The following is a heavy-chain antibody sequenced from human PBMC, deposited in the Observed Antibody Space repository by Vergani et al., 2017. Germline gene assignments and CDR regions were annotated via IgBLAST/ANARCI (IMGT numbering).Heavy chain of an antibody. D-gene: IGHD5-24*01. CDR2: VISKKDGGRA. CDR1: GLNFNDAW. J-gene: IGHJ4*02. V-gene: IGHV3-15*01. Sequence: EVQLVESGGGLLKPGDHVRLSCAVSGLNFNDAWMTWVRQAPGKGLEWLGRVISKKDGGRADYSPHVKGTITISRDESKSTIYLDMNSLRIEDTATYYCSTYKVGASFSWGQGTRVTVSS. CDR3: STYKVGASFS.